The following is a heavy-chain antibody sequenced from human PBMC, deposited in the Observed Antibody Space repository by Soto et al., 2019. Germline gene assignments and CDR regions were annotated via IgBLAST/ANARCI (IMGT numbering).Heavy chain of an antibody. CDR2: IYYSGST. Sequence: PSETLSLTCTVSGGSISSSSYYWGWIRQPPGMGLEWIGYIYYSGSTNYNPSLKSRVTISVDTSKNQFSLKLSSVTAADTAVYYCARGGWKLFDYWGQGTLVTVSS. CDR1: GGSISSSSYY. J-gene: IGHJ4*02. D-gene: IGHD6-19*01. V-gene: IGHV4-61*05. CDR3: ARGGWKLFDY.